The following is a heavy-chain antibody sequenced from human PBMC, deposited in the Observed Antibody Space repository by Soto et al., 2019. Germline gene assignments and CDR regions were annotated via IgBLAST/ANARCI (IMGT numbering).Heavy chain of an antibody. V-gene: IGHV4-61*08. D-gene: IGHD6-13*01. CDR3: ARDKQQLVGGYYYGMDV. J-gene: IGHJ6*02. CDR1: GDSVGSGDYY. CDR2: IYYSGST. Sequence: SETLSLTCTVSGDSVGSGDYYWSWIRNPPGKGLEWIGYIYYSGSTNYNPSLKSRVTISVDTSKNQLSLKLSSVTAADTAVYYCARDKQQLVGGYYYGMDVWGQGTTVTVSS.